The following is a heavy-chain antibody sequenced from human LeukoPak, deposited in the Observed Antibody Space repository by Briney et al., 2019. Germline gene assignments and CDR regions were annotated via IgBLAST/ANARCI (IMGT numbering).Heavy chain of an antibody. CDR1: GFTFSYAW. V-gene: IGHV3-15*01. CDR2: IKSKSDGGTI. CDR3: TRISGSSSGPFDY. Sequence: PGGSLRLSCTASGFTFSYAWMNWVRQAPGKGLEWVGRIKSKSDGGTIDYAAPVKGRFTISRDDSKNTLYLQMNTLETEDTGVYYCTRISGSSSGPFDYWGQGSLVTVSS. D-gene: IGHD1-26*01. J-gene: IGHJ4*02.